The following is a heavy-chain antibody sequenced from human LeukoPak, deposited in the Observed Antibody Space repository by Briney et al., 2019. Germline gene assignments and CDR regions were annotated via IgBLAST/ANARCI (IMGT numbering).Heavy chain of an antibody. J-gene: IGHJ4*02. CDR1: GYTFTSYY. D-gene: IGHD6-19*01. CDR2: INPNSGGT. CDR3: ARVGVAGTSQDDY. Sequence: ASVKVSCKASGYTFTSYYMHWVRQAPGQGLEWMGWINPNSGGTNYAQKFQGRVTMTRDTSISTAYMELSRLRSDDTAVYYCARVGVAGTSQDDYWGQGTLVTVSS. V-gene: IGHV1-2*02.